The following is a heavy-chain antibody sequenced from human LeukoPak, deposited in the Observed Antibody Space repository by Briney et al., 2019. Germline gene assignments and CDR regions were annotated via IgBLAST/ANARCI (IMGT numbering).Heavy chain of an antibody. D-gene: IGHD5-18*01. CDR3: AKDPSRGYSYDF. CDR2: ISGNGGST. Sequence: GGSLRLSCAASGFTFSSYGMSWVRQAPGKGLEWVLAISGNGGSTDYADSVKGRFTISRDNSKNTLYLQMNSLRAEDTAIYYCAKDPSRGYSYDFWGQGTLVTVSS. CDR1: GFTFSSYG. J-gene: IGHJ4*02. V-gene: IGHV3-23*01.